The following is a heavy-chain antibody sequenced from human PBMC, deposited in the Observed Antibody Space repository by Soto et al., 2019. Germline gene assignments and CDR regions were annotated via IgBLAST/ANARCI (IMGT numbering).Heavy chain of an antibody. CDR2: XXXXGSEK. CDR1: GFTFSSYW. Sequence: EVQLVESGGGLVQPGGSLRLSCAASGFTFSSYWMSWVRQAPGKGLEWVANXXXXGSEKYYVDSVKGRFTISRDNAKXXXXXXXXXXXXXXXXXXXXXXXXXXXXXXYWGQGTLVTVSS. J-gene: IGHJ4*02. CDR3: XXXXXXXXXXY. V-gene: IGHV3-7*01.